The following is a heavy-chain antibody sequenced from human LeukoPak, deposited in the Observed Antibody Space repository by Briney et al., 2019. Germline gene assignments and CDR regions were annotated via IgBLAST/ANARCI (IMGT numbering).Heavy chain of an antibody. Sequence: GGSLRLSCAASGFTFSSYWMSWVRQAPEKGLEWVANIKQDGSEKYYVDSVKGRFTISRDNAKNSLYLQMNSLRAEDTAVYYCARDGDYYGSGSYYSWFDPWGQGTLVTVSS. J-gene: IGHJ5*02. CDR2: IKQDGSEK. D-gene: IGHD3-10*01. CDR3: ARDGDYYGSGSYYSWFDP. CDR1: GFTFSSYW. V-gene: IGHV3-7*01.